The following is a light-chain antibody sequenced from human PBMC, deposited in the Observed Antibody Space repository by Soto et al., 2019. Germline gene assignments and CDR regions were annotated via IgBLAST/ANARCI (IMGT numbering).Light chain of an antibody. J-gene: IGLJ1*01. CDR3: AGWDDSLHGLL. CDR2: RNN. V-gene: IGLV1-47*01. CDR1: SSNIGTNY. Sequence: QSVLTQPPSASGTPGQRVTISCSGGSSNIGTNYVYWYQQLPGTAPKLLIYRNNLRPSGVPDRSSASKSGTSASLAISGLRSEDEGDYFCAGWDDSLHGLLFGAGTKVTVL.